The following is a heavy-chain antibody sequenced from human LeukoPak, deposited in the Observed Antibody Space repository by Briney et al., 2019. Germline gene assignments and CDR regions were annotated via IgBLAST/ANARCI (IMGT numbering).Heavy chain of an antibody. CDR1: GGSISSSSYY. CDR3: ARDGGRKRDIVVVVAATALDAFDI. D-gene: IGHD2-15*01. CDR2: IYYSGST. J-gene: IGHJ3*02. Sequence: PSETLSLTCTVSGGSISSSSYYWGWIRQPPGKGLEWIGSIYYSGSTYYNPSLKSRVTISVDTSKNQFSLKLSSVTAADTAVYYCARDGGRKRDIVVVVAATALDAFDIWGQGTMVTVSS. V-gene: IGHV4-39*07.